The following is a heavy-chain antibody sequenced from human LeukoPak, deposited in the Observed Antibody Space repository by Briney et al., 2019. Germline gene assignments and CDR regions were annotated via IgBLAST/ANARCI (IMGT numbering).Heavy chain of an antibody. CDR3: AIGWKPFYFDY. D-gene: IGHD1-1*01. Sequence: ASVKVSCKASGYTFTSYDINWVRQASGQGLEWMGWLNPNSGNTAYAQKFQGRVTIPRNTSISTAYMELSSLRSDDTAVYYCAIGWKPFYFDYWGQGTLVTVSS. J-gene: IGHJ4*02. V-gene: IGHV1-8*03. CDR2: LNPNSGNT. CDR1: GYTFTSYD.